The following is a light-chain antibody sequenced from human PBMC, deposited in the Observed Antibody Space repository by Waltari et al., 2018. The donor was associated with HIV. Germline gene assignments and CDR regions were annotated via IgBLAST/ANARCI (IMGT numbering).Light chain of an antibody. Sequence: QSVLTQPPSVSAAPGQKVTISCSGSISNIGNTSVSCYQYLPGTAPKLLISGYEKLYPGIPDRISAAKSGTSATLAITGLQTGDEADYYCASWDSSLSVLFGGGTKLAVL. CDR1: ISNIGNTS. CDR2: GYE. CDR3: ASWDSSLSVL. J-gene: IGLJ2*01. V-gene: IGLV1-51*02.